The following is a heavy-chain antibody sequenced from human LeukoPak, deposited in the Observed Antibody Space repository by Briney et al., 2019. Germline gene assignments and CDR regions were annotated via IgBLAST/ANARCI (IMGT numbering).Heavy chain of an antibody. J-gene: IGHJ4*02. Sequence: SETLSLTCTVSGGSISSYYWSWIRQPPGKGLEWTGYIYYSGSTNYNPSLKSRVTISVDTSKNQFSLKLSSVTAADTAVYYCASLGSGSYYSLWGQGTLVTVSS. CDR1: GGSISSYY. CDR3: ASLGSGSYYSL. V-gene: IGHV4-59*01. CDR2: IYYSGST. D-gene: IGHD3-10*01.